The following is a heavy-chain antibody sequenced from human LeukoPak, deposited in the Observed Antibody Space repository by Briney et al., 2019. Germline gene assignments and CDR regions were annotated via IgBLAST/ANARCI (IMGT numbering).Heavy chain of an antibody. Sequence: ASVTVSCTASGYTFTSYGISWVRQAPGQGLEWMGWISAYNGNTNHAQKLQGRVTMTTDTSTSTAYMELRSLRSDDTAVYYCARSHSYGDYGNIDYWGQGTLVTVSS. CDR1: GYTFTSYG. D-gene: IGHD4-17*01. CDR2: ISAYNGNT. J-gene: IGHJ4*02. CDR3: ARSHSYGDYGNIDY. V-gene: IGHV1-18*01.